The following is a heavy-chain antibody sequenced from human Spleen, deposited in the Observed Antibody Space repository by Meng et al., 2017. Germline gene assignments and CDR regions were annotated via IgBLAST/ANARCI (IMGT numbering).Heavy chain of an antibody. CDR1: GFSLSTRGEG. V-gene: IGHV2-5*02. D-gene: IGHD3-22*01. J-gene: IGHJ3*02. CDR2: IYWDDDK. Sequence: SGPTLVKPTQTLTLTCSFSGFSLSTRGEGVGWIRQPPGKALEWLALIYWDDDKRYTPSLKSRPTITKDTSKNQVVLTMTNMGPIDTGKYFCARARIPYDDDSSGYHDAFDMWGQGTMVTVSS. CDR3: ARARIPYDDDSSGYHDAFDM.